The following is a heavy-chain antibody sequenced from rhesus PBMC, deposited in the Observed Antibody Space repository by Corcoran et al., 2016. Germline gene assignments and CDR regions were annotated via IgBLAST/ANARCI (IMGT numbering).Heavy chain of an antibody. CDR2: IRSKPKKEET. CDR1: GFTFSSSA. CDR3: ARVLYSNYLY. J-gene: IGHJ4*01. Sequence: VQLVESGGGLVQPGGSLRLSCAASGFTFSSSAMHWVRLASGKGLEWVGRIRSKPKKEETGYAASVKGRFTISRDDSKNMAYLQMNSLKTEDTAVYYCARVLYSNYLYWGQGVLVTVSS. V-gene: IGHV3-118*01. D-gene: IGHD4-23*01.